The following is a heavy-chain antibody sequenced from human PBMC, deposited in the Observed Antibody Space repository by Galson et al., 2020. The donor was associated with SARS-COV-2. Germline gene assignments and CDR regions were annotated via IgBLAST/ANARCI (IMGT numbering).Heavy chain of an antibody. D-gene: IGHD4-17*01. Sequence: SETLSLTCAVYGGSFSGYYWSWIRQPPGKGLEWIGEINHSGSTNYNPYLKSRVTISVDTSKNQFSLKLSSVTAADTAVYYCARGDYGGTDWGYYYYYMDVWGKGTTVTVSS. V-gene: IGHV4-34*01. CDR2: INHSGST. J-gene: IGHJ6*03. CDR3: ARGDYGGTDWGYYYYYMDV. CDR1: GGSFSGYY.